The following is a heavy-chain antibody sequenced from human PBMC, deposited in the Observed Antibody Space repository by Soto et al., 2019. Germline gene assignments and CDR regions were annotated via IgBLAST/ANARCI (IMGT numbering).Heavy chain of an antibody. J-gene: IGHJ4*02. CDR3: CRGGQDFWSGPFDY. CDR1: GCSISNYF. Sequence: AETLSLTCTVSGCSISNYFCNWIRQPAGKGLEWIGRIGDSGSTNYNASLMRRSTMLADTYSNQISLKLKSVTAADTAVDYCCRGGQDFWSGPFDYWGQGAMVTVSS. V-gene: IGHV4-4*07. CDR2: IGDSGST. D-gene: IGHD3-3*01.